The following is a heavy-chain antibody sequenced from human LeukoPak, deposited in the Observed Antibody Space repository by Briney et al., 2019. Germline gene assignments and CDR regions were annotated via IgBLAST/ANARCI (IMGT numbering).Heavy chain of an antibody. CDR3: AKGRGAAGGPSRTFQY. V-gene: IGHV3-23*01. CDR2: ISSSGDST. D-gene: IGHD6-13*01. J-gene: IGHJ4*02. Sequence: GGSLRLSCAASGFTFSSYAMSWVRQAPGKGLEWVSGISSSGDSTYYADSVKGRFTISRDNSKNTPYLQMNSLRADDTAVYYCAKGRGAAGGPSRTFQYWGQGTLVTVSS. CDR1: GFTFSSYA.